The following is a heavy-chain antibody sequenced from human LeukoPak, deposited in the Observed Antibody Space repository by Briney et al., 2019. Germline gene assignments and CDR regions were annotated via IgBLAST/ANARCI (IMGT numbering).Heavy chain of an antibody. CDR2: ISWDGGST. D-gene: IGHD1-26*01. Sequence: PGGSLRLSCAASGFTFDDYAMHWVRQAPGKGLEWVSLISWDGGSTYYADSVKGRFTISRDNSKNSLYLQMNSLRAEDTALYYCAKVKYSGTPWGIDYWGQGTLVTVSS. V-gene: IGHV3-43D*03. J-gene: IGHJ4*02. CDR3: AKVKYSGTPWGIDY. CDR1: GFTFDDYA.